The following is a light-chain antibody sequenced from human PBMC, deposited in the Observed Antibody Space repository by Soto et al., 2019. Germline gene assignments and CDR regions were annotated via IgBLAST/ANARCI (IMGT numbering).Light chain of an antibody. V-gene: IGKV3-20*01. CDR3: EQYDNSQWT. Sequence: EIVLTQSPGTLSFSPGERATLSCRASQSVSSSHLAWFQQKPGQAPRLLIYDASSRATGIPDRFSGSGSGTEFTLTISRLEPEDFAVYYCEQYDNSQWTFGQGTKVEIK. J-gene: IGKJ1*01. CDR2: DAS. CDR1: QSVSSSH.